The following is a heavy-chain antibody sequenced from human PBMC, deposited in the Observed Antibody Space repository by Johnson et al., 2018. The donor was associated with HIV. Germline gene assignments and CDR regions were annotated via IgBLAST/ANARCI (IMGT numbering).Heavy chain of an antibody. CDR1: GFTFSSYG. D-gene: IGHD4-11*01. V-gene: IGHV3-33*06. Sequence: QVQLVESGGGVVQPGRSLRLSCAASGFTFSSYGMHWVRQAPGKGLEWVAVIWYDGSNKYYADSVKGRFTISRDNSKNTLYLQLNTLRAEDAAVYYCAKGWDPMTTVNTFAFDIWGQGTMVTVSS. CDR3: AKGWDPMTTVNTFAFDI. CDR2: IWYDGSNK. J-gene: IGHJ3*02.